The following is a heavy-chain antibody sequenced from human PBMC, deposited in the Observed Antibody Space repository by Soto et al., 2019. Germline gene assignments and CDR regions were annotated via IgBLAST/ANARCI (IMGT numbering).Heavy chain of an antibody. D-gene: IGHD4-17*01. CDR1: RFTFTSYA. CDR3: ARGTTVTTFDY. J-gene: IGHJ4*02. Sequence: GGSLHLSSVASRFTFTSYAMSWVRQAPVKGLEWVAAISASGGATTHADSVKGRLTISRDNSKNTLYLQMNSLRAEDTAVYYCARGTTVTTFDYWGQGTLVTVSS. V-gene: IGHV3-23*01. CDR2: ISASGGAT.